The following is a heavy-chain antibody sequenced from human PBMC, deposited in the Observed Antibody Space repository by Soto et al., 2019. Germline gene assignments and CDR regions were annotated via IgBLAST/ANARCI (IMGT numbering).Heavy chain of an antibody. CDR2: ISTYSGDT. Sequence: QVQLVQSGVEVKTPGASVKVSCQASGYTFFSYVINWVRQAPGQGLEWMGWISTYSGDTKYAQKFQGRVTMTTDTSATTAVMDLRCMKSADSAGAYGAGKHVATISEDWFDPLGQGTLVTVSS. D-gene: IGHD3-9*01. CDR3: AGKHVATISEDWFDP. V-gene: IGHV1-18*01. CDR1: GYTFFSYV. J-gene: IGHJ5*02.